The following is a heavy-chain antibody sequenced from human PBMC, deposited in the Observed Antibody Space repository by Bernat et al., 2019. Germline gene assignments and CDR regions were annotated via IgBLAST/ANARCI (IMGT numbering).Heavy chain of an antibody. Sequence: VQLLESGGDLVQPGGSLRLSCAASGFTFSDYYMSWIRQAPGKGLEWASYISSSSSYTNYADPVKGRFTISRDNAKNSLYLQMNSLRAEDTAVYYCARARGYCSGGSCYYDFDYWGQGTLVTVSS. CDR1: GFTFSDYY. J-gene: IGHJ4*02. CDR2: ISSSSSYT. V-gene: IGHV3-11*03. D-gene: IGHD2-15*01. CDR3: ARARGYCSGGSCYYDFDY.